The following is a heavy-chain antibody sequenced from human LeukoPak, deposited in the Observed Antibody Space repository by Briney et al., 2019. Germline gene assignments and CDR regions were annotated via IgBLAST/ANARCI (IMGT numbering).Heavy chain of an antibody. D-gene: IGHD5-24*01. CDR1: GGSFDNSYC. CDR2: IYSSAFT. J-gene: IGHJ4*02. V-gene: IGHV4-39*02. CDR3: SRGSDDYKLGNL. Sequence: SETLSLSCSVSGGSFDNSYCWTWVRQSPGKRPEWIATIYSSAFTYYNPSLGSRATVSGDTSKNLFSLKLRSVTAADTAVYYCSRGSDDYKLGNLWGQGTLVTVSS.